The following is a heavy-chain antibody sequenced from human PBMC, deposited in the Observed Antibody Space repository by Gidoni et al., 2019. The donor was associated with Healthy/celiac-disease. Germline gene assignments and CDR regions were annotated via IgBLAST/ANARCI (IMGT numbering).Heavy chain of an antibody. V-gene: IGHV2-70*01. CDR2: IDWDDDK. J-gene: IGHJ6*02. CDR1: GFSLSTSGMC. Sequence: QVTLRESGPALVKPTQTLTLTCPFSGFSLSTSGMCLSWILQPPGKALEWLALIDWDDDKYYSTSLKTRLTISKDTSKNQVVLTMTNMDPVDTATYYCARIPINLGYCSSTSCYYYYYGMDVWGQGTTVTVSS. CDR3: ARIPINLGYCSSTSCYYYYYGMDV. D-gene: IGHD2-2*01.